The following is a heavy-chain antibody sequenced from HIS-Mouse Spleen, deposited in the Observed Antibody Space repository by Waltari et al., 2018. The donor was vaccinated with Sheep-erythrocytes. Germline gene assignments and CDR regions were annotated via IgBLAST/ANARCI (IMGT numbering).Heavy chain of an antibody. J-gene: IGHJ4*02. CDR3: AQTGATTPHVDY. V-gene: IGHV1-69*04. D-gene: IGHD1-26*01. CDR2: VLPILGKA. Sequence: QVQLVQSGAEVKKPGSSVKVSCKASGGTFSSYAISWVRQAPGQGREWMGSVLPILGKATYARKFQGRATITADKSTSTAYMELSSLSSEDTAVYYCAQTGATTPHVDYWGQGTLVTVSS. CDR1: GGTFSSYA.